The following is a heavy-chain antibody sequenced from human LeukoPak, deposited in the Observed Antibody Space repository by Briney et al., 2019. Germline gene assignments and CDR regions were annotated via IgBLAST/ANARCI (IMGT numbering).Heavy chain of an antibody. J-gene: IGHJ4*02. CDR2: IRSKANSYAT. CDR3: TRQIYDYGDY. V-gene: IGHV3-73*01. CDR1: GFTFSGSA. D-gene: IGHD3-16*01. Sequence: GGSLRLSCAAFGFTFSGSAMHWVRQASGKGLEWVGRIRSKANSYATAYAASVKGRFTISRDDSKNTAYLQMNSLKTEDTAVYYCTRQIYDYGDYWGQGTLVTVSS.